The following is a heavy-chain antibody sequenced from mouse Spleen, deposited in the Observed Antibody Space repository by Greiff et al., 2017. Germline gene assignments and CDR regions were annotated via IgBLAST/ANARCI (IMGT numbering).Heavy chain of an antibody. V-gene: IGHV1-7*01. CDR1: GYTFTSYW. CDR3: ARCWENYYYAMDY. J-gene: IGHJ4*01. D-gene: IGHD4-1*01. CDR2: INPSSGYT. Sequence: VQLQQSGAELAKPGASVKLSCKASGYTFTSYWMHWVKQRPGQGLEWIGYINPSSGYTKYNQKFKDKATLTADKSSSTAYMQLSSLTYEDSAVYYCARCWENYYYAMDYWGQGTSVTVSS.